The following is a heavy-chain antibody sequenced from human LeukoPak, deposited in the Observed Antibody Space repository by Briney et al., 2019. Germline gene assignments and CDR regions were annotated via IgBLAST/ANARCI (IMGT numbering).Heavy chain of an antibody. CDR2: IFHSGSA. CDR1: GGSISRSSYY. V-gene: IGHV4-39*01. CDR3: ARRSSSWRFDY. D-gene: IGHD6-13*01. Sequence: AETLSLTCTVSGGSISRSSYYWGWIRQPPGKGLEWIGSIFHSGSAYYNPSLKSRVTISVDTSKNQLSLKLSSVTAADAAVYYCARRSSSWRFDYWGQGTLVTVSS. J-gene: IGHJ4*02.